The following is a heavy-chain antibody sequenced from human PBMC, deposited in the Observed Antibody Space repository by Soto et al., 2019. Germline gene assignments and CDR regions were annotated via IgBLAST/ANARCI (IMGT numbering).Heavy chain of an antibody. D-gene: IGHD1-26*01. Sequence: GESLKISCKASGFSFTNYWIAWVRQVPGKGLEWMGIIYPDDSDTRYSPSFQGQVTISADKSINTAYLQWSSLTASDTAIYYCGRQGTIGNRRNWLDSWGQGTPVTVSS. V-gene: IGHV5-51*01. CDR3: GRQGTIGNRRNWLDS. CDR1: GFSFTNYW. J-gene: IGHJ5*01. CDR2: IYPDDSDT.